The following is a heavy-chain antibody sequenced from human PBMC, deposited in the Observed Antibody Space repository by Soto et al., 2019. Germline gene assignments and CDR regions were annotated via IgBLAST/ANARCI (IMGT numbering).Heavy chain of an antibody. CDR1: GDAISNFY. J-gene: IGHJ4*02. V-gene: IGHV4-59*03. CDR2: VHESGST. D-gene: IGHD1-20*01. Sequence: SETLSLTCSVSGDAISNFYWSWIRQTPGRGLEWIGCVHESGSTDYNPSLKGRVTISLHTSKSQFSLSLRSATAADTATYYCARGTRALITSFFAYCGQGIPVTVSS. CDR3: ARGTRALITSFFAY.